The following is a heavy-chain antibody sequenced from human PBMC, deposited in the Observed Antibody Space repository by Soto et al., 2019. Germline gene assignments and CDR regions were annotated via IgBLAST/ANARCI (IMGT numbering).Heavy chain of an antibody. Sequence: SQTLSLTCAISGDSVSNNAVAWNWIRQSPSRGLEWLGRTYRGSESYNDYSISLRSRVTITPDPSKNEFSLNMDSVTAADTAIYYCVRSVILIGGSYKGLIRLHYFDTWGPGTLVTVSS. CDR1: GDSVSNNAVA. CDR2: TYRGSESYN. CDR3: VRSVILIGGSYKGLIRLHYFDT. J-gene: IGHJ4*02. D-gene: IGHD3-3*01. V-gene: IGHV6-1*01.